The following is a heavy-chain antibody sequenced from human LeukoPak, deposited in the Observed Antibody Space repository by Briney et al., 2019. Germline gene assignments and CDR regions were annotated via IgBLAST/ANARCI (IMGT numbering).Heavy chain of an antibody. CDR3: ARGMVRGVIIPTYYRPLDY. V-gene: IGHV3-7*01. Sequence: PVGSLRLSCAASGFTFSSYWMSWVRQAPGKGRDWVANIKQDGSEKYYVDSVKGRFTISRDNAKNSLYLQMNSLRAEDTAVYYCARGMVRGVIIPTYYRPLDYWGQGTLVTVSS. CDR1: GFTFSSYW. D-gene: IGHD3-10*01. CDR2: IKQDGSEK. J-gene: IGHJ4*02.